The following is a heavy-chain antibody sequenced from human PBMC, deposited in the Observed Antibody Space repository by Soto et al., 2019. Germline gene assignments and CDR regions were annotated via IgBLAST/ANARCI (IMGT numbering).Heavy chain of an antibody. Sequence: ASVKVSCKASGYAFTSYGISWVRQAPGQGLEWMGWISANNGNTNYAQKIQGRVTMTTDTSTSTAYMELRSLRSDDTAVYYCARDGRYSGSYGGYYFDYWGQGTLVTVSS. J-gene: IGHJ4*02. CDR2: ISANNGNT. CDR3: ARDGRYSGSYGGYYFDY. CDR1: GYAFTSYG. V-gene: IGHV1-18*01. D-gene: IGHD1-26*01.